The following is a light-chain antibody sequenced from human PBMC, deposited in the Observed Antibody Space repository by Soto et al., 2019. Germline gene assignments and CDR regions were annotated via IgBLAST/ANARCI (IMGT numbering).Light chain of an antibody. CDR3: RSYAGSYTFV. Sequence: QSALTQPRSVSGSPGQSVTISCTGTSSDVGGYNYVSWYQQHPGKAPKLMIYDVSKRPSWVPDRFSGSKSGNTASLTISGLQAEDEADYYCRSYAGSYTFVFGGGTKLTVL. CDR2: DVS. J-gene: IGLJ2*01. V-gene: IGLV2-11*01. CDR1: SSDVGGYNY.